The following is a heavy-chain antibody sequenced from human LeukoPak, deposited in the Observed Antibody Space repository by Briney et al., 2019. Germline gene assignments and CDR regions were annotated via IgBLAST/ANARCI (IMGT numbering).Heavy chain of an antibody. CDR3: AKDRVFGILIGGGFDY. Sequence: PGGSLRLSWAASGFTVSGTHMSWVRQAPGKGLEWVSGVSGSGGSTKYADSVKGRFTISRDNSKNTLYLQMSSLRVEDTAVYYCAKDRVFGILIGGGFDYWGQGTQLIVSS. CDR2: VSGSGGST. V-gene: IGHV3-23*01. D-gene: IGHD3-3*01. CDR1: GFTVSGTH. J-gene: IGHJ4*02.